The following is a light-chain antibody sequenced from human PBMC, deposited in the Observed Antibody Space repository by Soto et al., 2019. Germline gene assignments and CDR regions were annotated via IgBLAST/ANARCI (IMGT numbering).Light chain of an antibody. Sequence: EIVLTQSPATLSLSPGERATLSCRASQSLDSYLAWYQQKPGQAPRLLIYDASNRATGVPARFSGSGSGTDFTLTITSLEPEDFAVYYCQQRRSWPITFAGGTKVEIK. CDR1: QSLDSY. V-gene: IGKV3-11*01. CDR2: DAS. CDR3: QQRRSWPIT. J-gene: IGKJ4*01.